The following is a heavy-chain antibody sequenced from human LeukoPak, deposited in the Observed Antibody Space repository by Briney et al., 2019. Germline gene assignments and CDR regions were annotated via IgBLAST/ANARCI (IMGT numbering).Heavy chain of an antibody. V-gene: IGHV3-7*01. J-gene: IGHJ4*02. Sequence: GGSLRLSCGASGFTFSTYWMSWVRQAPGKGLEWVAVIKQDGTEKYYVDSVKGRFTISRDNAKNSLYLQMNSLTAEDTAAYYCARGVDYYDSSGTIDYWGQGTLVTVSS. D-gene: IGHD3-22*01. CDR3: ARGVDYYDSSGTIDY. CDR1: GFTFSTYW. CDR2: IKQDGTEK.